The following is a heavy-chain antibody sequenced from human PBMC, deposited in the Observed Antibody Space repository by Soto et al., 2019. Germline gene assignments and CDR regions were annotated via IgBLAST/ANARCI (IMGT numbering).Heavy chain of an antibody. CDR1: GFTFSSYS. Sequence: GGSLRLSCAASGFTFSSYSMNWVRQAPGKGLEWVSSISSSSSYIYYADSVKGRFTISRDNAKNSLYLQMNSLRAEDTAVYYCARGTTRIATEFDPWGQGTLVTVSS. CDR2: ISSSSSYI. D-gene: IGHD6-25*01. V-gene: IGHV3-21*01. CDR3: ARGTTRIATEFDP. J-gene: IGHJ5*02.